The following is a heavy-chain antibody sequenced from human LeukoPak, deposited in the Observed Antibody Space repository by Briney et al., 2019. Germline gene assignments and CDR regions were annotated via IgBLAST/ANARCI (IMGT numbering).Heavy chain of an antibody. CDR2: IYYSGST. CDR3: ARRRYHGKFDAFDI. D-gene: IGHD1-14*01. CDR1: GGSISSCH. V-gene: IGHV4-59*01. J-gene: IGHJ3*02. Sequence: SETLSLTCTVSGGSISSCHWSWIRQPPGKGLEWIGYIYYSGSTNYNPSLKSRVTISVDTSKNQFSLKLSSVTAADTAVYYCARRRYHGKFDAFDIWGQGTMVTVSS.